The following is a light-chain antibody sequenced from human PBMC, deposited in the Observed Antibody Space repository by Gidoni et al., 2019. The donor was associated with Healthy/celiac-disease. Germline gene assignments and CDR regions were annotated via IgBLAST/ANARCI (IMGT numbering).Light chain of an antibody. V-gene: IGLV2-23*02. CDR3: CSYAGSSTVV. Sequence: QSALTQPAPASGSPGQSITISCTGTSSDVGSYNLVPWYQQHPGKAPKLMIYEVSKRPSGVSNRFSGSKSGNTASLTISGLQAEDEADYYCCSYAGSSTVVFGGGTKLTVL. CDR2: EVS. J-gene: IGLJ2*01. CDR1: SSDVGSYNL.